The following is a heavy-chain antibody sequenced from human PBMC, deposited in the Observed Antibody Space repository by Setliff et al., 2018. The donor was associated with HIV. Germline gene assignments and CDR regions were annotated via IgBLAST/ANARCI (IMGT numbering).Heavy chain of an antibody. D-gene: IGHD1-26*01. J-gene: IGHJ3*02. CDR1: GYTFTSYY. CDR3: ASSGHIVGAATLPTPSDAFDI. Sequence: GASVKVSCKASGYTFTSYYMHWVRQAPGQGLEWMGIINPSGGSTSYAQKFQGRVTMTRDTSTSTVYMELSSLRSEDTAVYYCASSGHIVGAATLPTPSDAFDIWGQGTMVTVSS. V-gene: IGHV1-46*01. CDR2: INPSGGST.